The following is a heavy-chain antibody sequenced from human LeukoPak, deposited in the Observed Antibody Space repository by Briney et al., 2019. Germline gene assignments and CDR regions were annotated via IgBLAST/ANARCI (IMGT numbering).Heavy chain of an antibody. V-gene: IGHV4-59*08. CDR3: ASVSETAMVMVY. Sequence: SETLSLTCTVSGGSISSYYWSWIRQPPGKGLEWIGYIYYSGSTNYNPSLKSRVTISVDTSKNQFSLKLSSVTAADTAVYYCASVSETAMVMVYWGQGTLVTVSS. CDR1: GGSISSYY. CDR2: IYYSGST. J-gene: IGHJ4*02. D-gene: IGHD5-18*01.